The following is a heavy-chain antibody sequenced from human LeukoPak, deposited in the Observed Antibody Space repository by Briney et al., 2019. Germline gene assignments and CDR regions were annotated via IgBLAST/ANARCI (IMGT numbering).Heavy chain of an antibody. CDR3: ASTKNELGYCSSTSCYGQDI. V-gene: IGHV1-69*01. D-gene: IGHD2-2*01. CDR2: IIPIFGTA. CDR1: GGTFSSYA. Sequence: SVKVSCKASGGTFSSYAISWVRQAPGQGLEWMGGIIPIFGTANYAQKFQGRVTITADESTSTAYMELSSLGSEDTAVYYCASTKNELGYCSSTSCYGQDIWGQGTLVTVSS. J-gene: IGHJ4*02.